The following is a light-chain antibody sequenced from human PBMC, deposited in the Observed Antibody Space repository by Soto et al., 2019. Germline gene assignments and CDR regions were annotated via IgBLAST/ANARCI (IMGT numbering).Light chain of an antibody. CDR2: EVS. J-gene: IGLJ1*01. CDR1: SSDVGFYNY. V-gene: IGLV2-8*01. Sequence: QSVLTQPPSASGSPGQSVTISCTGTSSDVGFYNYVSWYQQHPGKAPKLMIYEVSKRPSGVPARFSGSKSGNTASLTVSGLQAEDEADYYCTAYAGSSNVFGTGTKLTVL. CDR3: TAYAGSSNV.